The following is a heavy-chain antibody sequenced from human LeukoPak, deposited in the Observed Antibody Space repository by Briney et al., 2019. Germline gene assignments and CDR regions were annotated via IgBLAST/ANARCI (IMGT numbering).Heavy chain of an antibody. V-gene: IGHV1-69*13. CDR1: GGTFSSYA. CDR2: IIPIFGTA. D-gene: IGHD2-2*01. J-gene: IGHJ6*02. Sequence: SVKVSFKASGGTFSSYAISWVRQAPGQGLEWMGGIIPIFGTANYAQKFQGRVTITADESTSTAYMELSSLRSEDTAVYYCARGLPEDIVVVPAARTTLYGMDVWGQGTTVTVSS. CDR3: ARGLPEDIVVVPAARTTLYGMDV.